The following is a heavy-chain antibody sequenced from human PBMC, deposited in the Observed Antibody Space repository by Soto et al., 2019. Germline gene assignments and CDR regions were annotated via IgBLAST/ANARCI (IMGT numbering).Heavy chain of an antibody. V-gene: IGHV3-23*01. CDR1: GFTFSSYA. CDR2: VTGSGSST. Sequence: PGGSLRLSCAASGFTFSSYAMSWVRQAPGKGLEWVSAVTGSGSSTYYADSVKGRFTISRDNSKNTLYLQMNSLRAEDTAVYYCAKCHNYYGDRCDYDYWGQGTLVTVSS. CDR3: AKCHNYYGDRCDYDY. J-gene: IGHJ4*02. D-gene: IGHD4-17*01.